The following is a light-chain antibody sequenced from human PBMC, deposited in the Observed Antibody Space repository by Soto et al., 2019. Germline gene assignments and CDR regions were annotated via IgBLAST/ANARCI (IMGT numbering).Light chain of an antibody. V-gene: IGKV1-13*02. Sequence: AIQLTQSPSSLSASVGDRVTITCRASQCISSFLAWYQQKPGRAPKLLIYGASTLQIGVPSRFSGSGSGTDFTLTISSLQPEDFATYYCQQYNSFPIAFGPGTKLEIQ. J-gene: IGKJ3*01. CDR3: QQYNSFPIA. CDR2: GAS. CDR1: QCISSF.